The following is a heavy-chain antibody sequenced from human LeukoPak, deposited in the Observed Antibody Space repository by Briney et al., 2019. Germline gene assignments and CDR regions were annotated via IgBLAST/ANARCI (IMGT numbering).Heavy chain of an antibody. Sequence: PGGSLRLSCAASGFTFSRYGMHWVRQAPGKGLEWVDVILFDGSNKYYADSVKGRFTISRDNSKNTLYLQMNSLRAEDTAVYYCAKVGDGDYYLDYWGQGTLVTVSS. CDR3: AKVGDGDYYLDY. CDR1: GFTFSRYG. D-gene: IGHD4-17*01. J-gene: IGHJ4*02. CDR2: ILFDGSNK. V-gene: IGHV3-33*06.